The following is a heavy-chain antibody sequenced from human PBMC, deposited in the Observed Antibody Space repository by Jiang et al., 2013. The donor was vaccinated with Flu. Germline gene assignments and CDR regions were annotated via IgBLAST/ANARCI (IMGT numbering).Heavy chain of an antibody. J-gene: IGHJ4*02. CDR3: ARGGYCSGGSCYVGIDY. V-gene: IGHV4-4*02. Sequence: LKSRVTISVDKSKNQFSLKLSSVTAADTAVYYCARGGYCSGGSCYVGIDYWGQGTLVTVSS. D-gene: IGHD2-15*01.